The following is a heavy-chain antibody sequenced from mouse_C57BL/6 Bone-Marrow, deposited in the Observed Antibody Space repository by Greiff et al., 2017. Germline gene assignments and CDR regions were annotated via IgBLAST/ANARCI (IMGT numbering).Heavy chain of an antibody. Sequence: EVQLQQSGAELVRPGASVKLSCTASGYNIKDDYMHWVKQRSEQGLEWIGWIDPENGDTEYASKFQGKATITADTSSKTAYLQLSSLTSEDTAVYYCTTTNYDYSYYFDYWGQGTTLAVSS. D-gene: IGHD2-4*01. V-gene: IGHV14-4*01. CDR1: GYNIKDDY. CDR3: TTTNYDYSYYFDY. J-gene: IGHJ2*01. CDR2: IDPENGDT.